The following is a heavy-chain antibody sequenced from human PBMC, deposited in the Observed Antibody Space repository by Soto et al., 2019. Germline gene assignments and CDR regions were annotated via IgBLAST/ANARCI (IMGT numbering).Heavy chain of an antibody. CDR2: ITGGGDNT. CDR1: GFTFGSYA. D-gene: IGHD2-15*01. J-gene: IGHJ6*02. CDR3: AREGYCSGGSCYFYYYGMDV. V-gene: IGHV3-23*01. Sequence: LRLSCAASGFTFGSYAMSWVRQAPGKGLEWVSAITGGGDNTYYADSVKGRFTISRDNSKNTLYLQMNSLRAEDTAVYYCAREGYCSGGSCYFYYYGMDVWGQGTTVTV.